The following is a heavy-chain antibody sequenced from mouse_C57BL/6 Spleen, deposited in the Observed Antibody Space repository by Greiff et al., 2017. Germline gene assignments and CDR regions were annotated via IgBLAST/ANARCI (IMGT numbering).Heavy chain of an antibody. CDR2: IDPSDSYT. V-gene: IGHV1-59*01. J-gene: IGHJ1*03. CDR1: GYTFTSYW. CDR3: ARSPYYGSSHWYFDV. D-gene: IGHD1-1*01. Sequence: VQLQQPGAELVRPGTSVKLSCKASGYTFTSYWMHWVKQRPGQGLEWIGVIDPSDSYTNYNQKFKGKATLTVDTSSSTAYMQLSSLTSEDSAVYYCARSPYYGSSHWYFDVWGTGTTVTVSS.